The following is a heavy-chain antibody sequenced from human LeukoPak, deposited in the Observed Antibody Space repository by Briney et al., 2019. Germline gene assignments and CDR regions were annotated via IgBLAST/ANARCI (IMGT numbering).Heavy chain of an antibody. D-gene: IGHD1-26*01. CDR1: GYTFTGYY. CDR3: ASRRWGAGVFDH. V-gene: IGHV1-18*04. J-gene: IGHJ4*02. CDR2: ISGYNGNT. Sequence: ASVKVSCKASGYTFTGYYMHWVRQAPGQGLEWLGWISGYNGNTKYVQKLQGRVTMTTDTSTSTGYMELRSLRSDDTAVYYCASRRWGAGVFDHWGQGTLVTVSS.